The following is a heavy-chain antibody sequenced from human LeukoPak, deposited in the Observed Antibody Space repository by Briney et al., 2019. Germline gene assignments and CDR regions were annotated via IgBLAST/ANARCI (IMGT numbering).Heavy chain of an antibody. Sequence: GGSLRLSCAASGFTFTTYEMNWVRQAPGKGLECVLYISSGGSTIYYADSVKGPFTISRDNDKNSLYLQMNSLRAEDTAVYYCARGALRGGFDYWGQGTLVTVSS. CDR3: ARGALRGGFDY. V-gene: IGHV3-48*03. D-gene: IGHD2-15*01. CDR1: GFTFTTYE. J-gene: IGHJ4*02. CDR2: ISSGGSTI.